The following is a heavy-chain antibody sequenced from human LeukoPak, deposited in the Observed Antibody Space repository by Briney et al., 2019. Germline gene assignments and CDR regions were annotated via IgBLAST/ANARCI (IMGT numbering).Heavy chain of an antibody. J-gene: IGHJ4*02. CDR1: GGSFSGDS. CDR2: INHSGST. V-gene: IGHV4-34*01. CDR3: ARGVTKPDPIVVVPAAIRVAQAFDS. D-gene: IGHD2-2*01. Sequence: SETLSLTCAVYGGSFSGDSWNWIRQPPGKGLEWIGEINHSGSTNYNPSLKSRVTISEDSSKNQFSLKLNSVTAADTAVYYCARGVTKPDPIVVVPAAIRVAQAFDSWGQGTLVTVSS.